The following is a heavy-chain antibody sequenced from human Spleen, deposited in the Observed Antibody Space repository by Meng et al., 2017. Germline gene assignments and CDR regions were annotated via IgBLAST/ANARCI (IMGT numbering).Heavy chain of an antibody. CDR3: AKDEGGATY. CDR2: ISYDGSNK. D-gene: IGHD1-26*01. V-gene: IGHV3-30*18. CDR1: GFTFRSYG. J-gene: IGHJ4*02. Sequence: QVRLVDSGGGVVQPGRSLRLSCAASGFTFRSYGMHWVRQAPGKGLEWVALISYDGSNKYYADSVKGRFTISRDNSKNTLYLQMNSLRAEDTALYYCAKDEGGATYWGQGTLVTVSS.